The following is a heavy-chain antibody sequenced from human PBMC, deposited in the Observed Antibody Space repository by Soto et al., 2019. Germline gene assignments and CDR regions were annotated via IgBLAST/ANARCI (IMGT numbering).Heavy chain of an antibody. CDR2: SSTYSGDK. Sequence: QVHLVQSGVEVQTPGASVKVSCQASGYTFFTYDISWVRLAPGQGLEWMGWSSTYSGDKKYAQKFQGRVTTTTDPSTTTAYLERRSLISDDTALYYCARHHGPATSEKWFDSWGQGTLVTVSS. J-gene: IGHJ5*01. D-gene: IGHD4-17*01. CDR3: ARHHGPATSEKWFDS. V-gene: IGHV1-18*01. CDR1: GYTFFTYD.